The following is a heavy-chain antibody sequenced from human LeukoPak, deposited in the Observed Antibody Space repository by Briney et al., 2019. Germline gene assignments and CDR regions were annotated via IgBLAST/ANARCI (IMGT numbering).Heavy chain of an antibody. D-gene: IGHD1-1*01. V-gene: IGHV4-30-4*01. Sequence: PSQTLSLTCTVSGGSISSGDYYWSWIRQPPGKGLEWIGYIYYSGSTYYNPSLKSRVTISVDTSKNQFSLKLSSATAADTAVYYCARVGGTNYYYYGMDVWGQGTTVTVSS. CDR3: ARVGGTNYYYYGMDV. CDR1: GGSISSGDYY. J-gene: IGHJ6*02. CDR2: IYYSGST.